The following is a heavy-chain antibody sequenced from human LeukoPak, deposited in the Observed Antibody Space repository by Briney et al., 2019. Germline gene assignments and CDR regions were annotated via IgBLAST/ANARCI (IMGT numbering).Heavy chain of an antibody. V-gene: IGHV3-30*02. CDR3: AKQKGYCSGGSCHPFGY. Sequence: GGSLRLSCAASGFTFSSYDMHWVRQAPGKGLLWLAFIRYDGSTKYYADSVKGRFTIARDNSKNTLYLQMNSLRAEDTAVYYCAKQKGYCSGGSCHPFGYWGQGTLVTVSS. J-gene: IGHJ4*02. CDR1: GFTFSSYD. CDR2: IRYDGSTK. D-gene: IGHD2-15*01.